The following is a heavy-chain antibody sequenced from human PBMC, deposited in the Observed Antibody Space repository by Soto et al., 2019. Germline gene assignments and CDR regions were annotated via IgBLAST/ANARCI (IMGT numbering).Heavy chain of an antibody. D-gene: IGHD3-22*01. CDR1: GGSISSYY. CDR3: ARMAYYYDSSGYYLLHYYYGMDV. CDR2: IYYSGST. J-gene: IGHJ6*02. V-gene: IGHV4-59*01. Sequence: QVQLQESGPGLVKPSETLSLTCTVSGGSISSYYWSWIRQPPGKGLEWIGYIYYSGSTNYNPSLKSPVTISVDXSXNXXSLKLSSVTAADTAVYYCARMAYYYDSSGYYLLHYYYGMDVWGQGTTVTVSS.